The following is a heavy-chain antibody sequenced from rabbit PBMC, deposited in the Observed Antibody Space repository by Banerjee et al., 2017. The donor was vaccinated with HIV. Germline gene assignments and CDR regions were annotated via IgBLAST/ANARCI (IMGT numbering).Heavy chain of an antibody. CDR3: ARSPYVGNSGYQFNL. V-gene: IGHV1S45*01. Sequence: QEQLEESGGDLVKPGASLTLTCTASGFSFSSNYDMCWVRQAPGKGLEWIGCIGSGSGSTYYASWAKGRFTISKTSSTTVTLQMTSLTAADTATYFCARSPYVGNSGYQFNLWGQGTLVTVS. CDR1: GFSFSSNYD. CDR2: IGSGSGST. J-gene: IGHJ4*01. D-gene: IGHD1-1*01.